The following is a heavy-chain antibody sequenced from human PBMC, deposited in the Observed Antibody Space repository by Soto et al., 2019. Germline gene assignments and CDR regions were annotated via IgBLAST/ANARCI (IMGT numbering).Heavy chain of an antibody. J-gene: IGHJ3*02. CDR2: IYSGGST. D-gene: IGHD3-3*01. Sequence: GGSLRLSCAASGFTVSSNYMSWVRQAPGKGLEWVSVIYSGGSTYYADSVKGRFTISRDNFKNTLYLQMNSLRAEDTAVYYCARVNYDFWSGYGNDAFDIWGQGTMVTVSS. CDR3: ARVNYDFWSGYGNDAFDI. V-gene: IGHV3-66*01. CDR1: GFTVSSNY.